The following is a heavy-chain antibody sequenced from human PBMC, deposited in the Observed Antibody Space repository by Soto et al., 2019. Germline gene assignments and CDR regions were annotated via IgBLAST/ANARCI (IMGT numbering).Heavy chain of an antibody. CDR2: ISAYNGTT. CDR3: ARGGWYGLGCFDY. Sequence: ASVKVSCKASGYTFPSYGISWVRQSLGQGLEWMGWISAYNGTTNYAQKLQGRVTMTTATSTSTANMELSTWHSNATAVYYCARGGWYGLGCFDYWGQGTLVTVS. D-gene: IGHD6-19*01. J-gene: IGHJ4*02. CDR1: GYTFPSYG. V-gene: IGHV1-18*01.